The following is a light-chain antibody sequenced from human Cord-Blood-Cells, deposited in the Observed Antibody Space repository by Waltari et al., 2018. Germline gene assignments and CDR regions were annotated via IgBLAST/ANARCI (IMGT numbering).Light chain of an antibody. V-gene: IGKV1-39*01. CDR3: QQSYSTPPWT. J-gene: IGKJ1*01. Sequence: DIQMTQSPSSLSDSVGDRVTITCRASQSISNYLNWYQQKPGKAPKLLIYASSSLQSWGPSRFSGSGSGTNFTLTISSLQPEDFATYYCQQSYSTPPWTFCQGTKVEIK. CDR2: ASS. CDR1: QSISNY.